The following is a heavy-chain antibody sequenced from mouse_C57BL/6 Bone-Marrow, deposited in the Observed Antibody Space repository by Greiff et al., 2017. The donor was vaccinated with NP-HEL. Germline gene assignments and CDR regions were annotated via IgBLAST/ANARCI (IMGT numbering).Heavy chain of an antibody. CDR3: ARQDYYGSSYVDY. J-gene: IGHJ2*01. CDR1: GYAFSSYW. CDR2: IYPGDGDT. D-gene: IGHD1-1*01. Sequence: QVQLKESGAELVKPGASVKISCKASGYAFSSYWMNWVKQRPGKGLEWIGQIYPGDGDTNYNGKFKGKATLTADKSSSTAYMRLSSLTSEDSAVYFCARQDYYGSSYVDYWGQGTTRTVSS. V-gene: IGHV1-80*01.